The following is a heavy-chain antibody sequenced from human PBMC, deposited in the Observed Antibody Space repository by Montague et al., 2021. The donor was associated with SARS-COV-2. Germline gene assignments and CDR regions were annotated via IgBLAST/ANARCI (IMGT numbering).Heavy chain of an antibody. CDR3: ARVPLYFNGFDF. CDR2: CNQSGRTT. J-gene: IGHJ4*02. V-gene: IGHV4-34*01. CDR1: GGSLSSNY. D-gene: IGHD2-2*02. Sequence: SETLSLTCAVYGGSLSSNYWTWVRQAPGKGLEWIGECNQSGRTTHYNPPSLGRVTTLVDVSRNQVFLTLNSVTVADTAVYYCARVPLYFNGFDFWGQGDIVTVS.